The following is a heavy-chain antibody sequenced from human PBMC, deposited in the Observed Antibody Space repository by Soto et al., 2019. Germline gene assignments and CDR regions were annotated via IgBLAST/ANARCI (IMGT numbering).Heavy chain of an antibody. D-gene: IGHD5-18*01. V-gene: IGHV5-51*01. CDR3: AMQGRTVQPTPLYYFDY. CDR2: IYPGDSDT. Sequence: GESLKISCKGSGYSFTSYWIGWVRQMPGKGLEWMGIIYPGDSDTRYSPSFQGQVTISADKSISTAYLQWSSLKASDTAMYYCAMQGRTVQPTPLYYFDYWGQGTLVTVSS. CDR1: GYSFTSYW. J-gene: IGHJ4*02.